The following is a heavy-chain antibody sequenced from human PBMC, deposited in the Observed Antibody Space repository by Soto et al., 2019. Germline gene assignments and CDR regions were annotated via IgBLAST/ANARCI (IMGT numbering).Heavy chain of an antibody. CDR3: AKVIDGGYVGYYYGMDV. V-gene: IGHV3-30*18. Sequence: PGGSLRLSCAASGFTFSSYGMHWVRQAPGKGLEWVAVISYDGSNKYYADSVKGRFTISRDNSKNTLYLQMDSLRAEDTAVYYCAKVIDGGYVGYYYGMDVWGQGTTVTVSS. D-gene: IGHD5-12*01. CDR2: ISYDGSNK. J-gene: IGHJ6*02. CDR1: GFTFSSYG.